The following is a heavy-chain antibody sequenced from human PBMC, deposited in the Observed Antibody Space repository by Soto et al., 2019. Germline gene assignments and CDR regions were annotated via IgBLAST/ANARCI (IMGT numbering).Heavy chain of an antibody. D-gene: IGHD3-3*01. J-gene: IGHJ4*02. CDR3: AKAFTLFDVAPPLATSDY. CDR1: GFDFSSYA. V-gene: IGHV3-23*01. CDR2: VSVSGGTT. Sequence: PGGSLRLSCAASGFDFSSYAMSWVRQAPGKGLEWVSTVSVSGGTTYYADSVKGRFTISRDNPKNTLYLQMNSLRVEDTATYYCAKAFTLFDVAPPLATSDYWGQGTLVSVSS.